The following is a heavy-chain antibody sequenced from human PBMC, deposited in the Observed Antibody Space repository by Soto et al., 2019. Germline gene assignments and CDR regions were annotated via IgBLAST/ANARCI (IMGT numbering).Heavy chain of an antibody. CDR2: IVVGSGNT. D-gene: IGHD1-26*01. CDR3: AANPVGIVGATTGY. V-gene: IGHV1-58*01. CDR1: GFTFSNSA. Sequence: PVKVSCKASGFTFSNSAVPGVRKSPGQRLEWIGWIVVGSGNTNYAQKFQERVTITRDMSTSTAYMELSSLRSEDTAVYYCAANPVGIVGATTGYWGQGTLVTVSS. J-gene: IGHJ4*02.